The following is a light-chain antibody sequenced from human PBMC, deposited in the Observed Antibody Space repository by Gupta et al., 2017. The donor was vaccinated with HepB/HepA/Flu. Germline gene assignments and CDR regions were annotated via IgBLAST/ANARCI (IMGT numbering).Light chain of an antibody. Sequence: EIVFTHSPVTLSLSPGERATLSCRTSQSVRDSQLAWYQQKPGQAPRLLIYGGSTRATGVPDRVSGSGSGTDFTLTISRLEPEDFAVYYCQQYDSSTWTFGQGTKVEIK. J-gene: IGKJ1*01. CDR3: QQYDSSTWT. V-gene: IGKV3-20*01. CDR2: GGS. CDR1: QSVRDSQ.